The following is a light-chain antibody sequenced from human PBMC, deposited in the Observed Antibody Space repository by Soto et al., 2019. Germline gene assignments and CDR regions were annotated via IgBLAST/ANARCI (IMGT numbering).Light chain of an antibody. Sequence: DIQMTQSPSTLSASVGDRVTITCRASQSISSWLAWYQQKPGKAPKLLIYKASNLQSWVPSRFSGSGSGTEFTLTISGLQPDDFATYYCHQYKTYWTFGHGTQV. CDR1: QSISSW. CDR3: HQYKTYWT. V-gene: IGKV1-5*03. J-gene: IGKJ1*01. CDR2: KAS.